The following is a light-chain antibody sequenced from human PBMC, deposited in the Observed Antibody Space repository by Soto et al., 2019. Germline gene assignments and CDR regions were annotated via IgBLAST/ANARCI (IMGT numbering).Light chain of an antibody. Sequence: EIVLTQSPGTLSLSPVERATLSCRASQSVSSSYLAWYQQKPGQAPRLLIYGASSRATGIPDRFSGSGSGTDFTLTISRLEPEDFAVYYCQQYGSSPRFGGGTKVDIK. CDR1: QSVSSSY. V-gene: IGKV3-20*01. J-gene: IGKJ4*01. CDR2: GAS. CDR3: QQYGSSPR.